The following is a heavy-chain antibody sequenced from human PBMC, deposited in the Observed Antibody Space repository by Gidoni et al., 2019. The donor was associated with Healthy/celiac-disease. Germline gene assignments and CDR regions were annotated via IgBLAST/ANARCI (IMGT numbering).Heavy chain of an antibody. J-gene: IGHJ1*01. D-gene: IGHD6-19*01. V-gene: IGHV3-53*01. Sequence: EVQLVESGGGLIQPGGSLRLSCAASGFTVSSNYMSWVRQAPGKGLGWVSVIYSGGSTYYADSVKGRFTISRDNSKNTLYLQMSSLRAEDTAVYYCAKEYSSGWTTYFQHWGQGTLVTVSS. CDR2: IYSGGST. CDR1: GFTVSSNY. CDR3: AKEYSSGWTTYFQH.